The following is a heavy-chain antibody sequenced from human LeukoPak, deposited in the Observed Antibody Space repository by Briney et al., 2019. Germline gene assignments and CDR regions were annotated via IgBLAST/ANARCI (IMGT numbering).Heavy chain of an antibody. J-gene: IGHJ3*01. Sequence: GGSLRLSCAASGFTFSDFYMSWIRQAPGKGLEWVSFISTSGSSIHYADSVKGRFTISRDNAKNSLYLQMDSLRVEDTAVYYCAKDPNGDYIGAFDFWGHGIMVTVSS. CDR1: GFTFSDFY. CDR3: AKDPNGDYIGAFDF. D-gene: IGHD4-17*01. V-gene: IGHV3-11*01. CDR2: ISTSGSSI.